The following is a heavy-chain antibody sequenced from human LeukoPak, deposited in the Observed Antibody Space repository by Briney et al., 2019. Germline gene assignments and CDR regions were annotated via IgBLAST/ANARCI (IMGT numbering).Heavy chain of an antibody. CDR1: GFTFSVSS. J-gene: IGHJ4*02. Sequence: PGGSLRLSCAASGFTFSVSSMNWVRQAPGKGLEWVSSISGNSDYIYYADSVKGRFTISRDNAKESLYLQMNSLRAEDTAVYYCASPYGSSSSAYWGQGTLVTVSS. CDR3: ASPYGSSSSAY. D-gene: IGHD6-6*01. CDR2: ISGNSDYI. V-gene: IGHV3-21*01.